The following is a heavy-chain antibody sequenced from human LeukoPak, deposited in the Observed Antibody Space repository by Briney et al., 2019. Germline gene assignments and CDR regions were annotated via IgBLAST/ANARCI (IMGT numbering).Heavy chain of an antibody. CDR3: ARDQSSYYYYMDV. V-gene: IGHV3-7*01. CDR2: IKQDGSEK. D-gene: IGHD2-2*01. CDR1: GFTFSSYW. J-gene: IGHJ6*03. Sequence: GGSLRLSCAASGFTFSSYWMSWVRQAPGKGLEWVANIKQDGSEKYYVDSVKGRFTISRDNAKNSLYLQMNSLRAEDTAVYYCARDQSSYYYYMDVWGKGTTVTISS.